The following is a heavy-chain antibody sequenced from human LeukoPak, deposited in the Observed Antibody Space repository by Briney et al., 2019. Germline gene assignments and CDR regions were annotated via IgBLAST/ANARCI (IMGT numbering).Heavy chain of an antibody. V-gene: IGHV1-2*06. D-gene: IGHD2-2*01. CDR2: INPNSGDT. CDR1: GYSLTGYH. J-gene: IGHJ4*02. Sequence: GASVKVSCKASGYSLTGYHMHWVRQAPGQGLEWMGRINPNSGDTNYAQKFQSRVTMTRDTSISTAYMELSRLRSDDTAVYYCARDYCSSTSCLFDYWGQGTLVTVSS. CDR3: ARDYCSSTSCLFDY.